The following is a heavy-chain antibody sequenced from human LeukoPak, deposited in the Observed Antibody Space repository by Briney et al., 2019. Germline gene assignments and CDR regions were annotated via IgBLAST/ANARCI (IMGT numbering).Heavy chain of an antibody. CDR2: ISSSSSYI. CDR3: ARDQVDYDILTGDFDY. J-gene: IGHJ4*02. Sequence: GGSLRLSCAASGFTFSSYSMNWVRQAPGKGLEWVSSISSSSSYIYYAVSVKGRFTISRDNAKNSLYLQMNSLRAEDTAVYYCARDQVDYDILTGDFDYWGQGTLVTVSS. CDR1: GFTFSSYS. D-gene: IGHD3-9*01. V-gene: IGHV3-21*01.